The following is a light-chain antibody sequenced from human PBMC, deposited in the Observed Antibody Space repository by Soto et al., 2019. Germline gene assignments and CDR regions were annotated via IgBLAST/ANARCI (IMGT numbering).Light chain of an antibody. CDR1: NIGSNS. CDR2: DGI. CDR3: QVWDSSSDHWV. V-gene: IGLV3-21*02. J-gene: IGLJ3*02. Sequence: SYELTQPPSVSVAPGQTARVTCGGNNIGSNSVHWYQQRPGQAPVLVVYDGIDRPSGIPERFSGSNSANTATLTISRVEAGDEADYYCQVWDSSSDHWVFGGGTKLTVL.